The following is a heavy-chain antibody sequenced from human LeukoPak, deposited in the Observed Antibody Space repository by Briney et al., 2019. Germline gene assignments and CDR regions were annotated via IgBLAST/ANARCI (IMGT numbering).Heavy chain of an antibody. CDR2: IYYSGST. CDR1: DGSISSYY. Sequence: SETLSLTCTVSDGSISSYYWSWIRQPPGKGLEWIGYIYYSGSTNYNPSLKSRVTISVDTSKNQFSLKLSSVTAADTAVYYCARSPVAGPGGFDYWGPGTLVTVSS. CDR3: ARSPVAGPGGFDY. J-gene: IGHJ4*02. V-gene: IGHV4-59*01. D-gene: IGHD6-19*01.